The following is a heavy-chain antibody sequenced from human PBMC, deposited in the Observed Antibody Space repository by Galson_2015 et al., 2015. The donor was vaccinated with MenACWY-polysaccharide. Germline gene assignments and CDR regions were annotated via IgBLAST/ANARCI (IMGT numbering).Heavy chain of an antibody. CDR2: IYWDDDK. Sequence: PALVKPTQPLALTCTFSGFSLSTSGVGVGWIRQPPGKALEWLALIYWDDDKRYSPSLKSRLTITKDTSKNQVVLTMTNMDPVDTATYYCAHRAAAGLFDYWGQGTLVTVSS. CDR3: AHRAAAGLFDY. J-gene: IGHJ4*02. V-gene: IGHV2-5*02. CDR1: GFSLSTSGVG. D-gene: IGHD6-13*01.